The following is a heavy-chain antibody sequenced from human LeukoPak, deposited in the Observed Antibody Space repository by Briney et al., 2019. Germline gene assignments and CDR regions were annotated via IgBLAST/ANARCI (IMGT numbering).Heavy chain of an antibody. Sequence: GGSLRLSCAASGFTFSAYGMHWVRQAPGKGLECVSYISSSGITIYYADSVKGRFTISRDNAKNSLYLQMNSLRAEDTAVYFCARGGFWSGYYNYYGMDVWGQGTTVTVSS. CDR2: ISSSGITI. CDR3: ARGGFWSGYYNYYGMDV. CDR1: GFTFSAYG. D-gene: IGHD3-3*01. J-gene: IGHJ6*02. V-gene: IGHV3-48*04.